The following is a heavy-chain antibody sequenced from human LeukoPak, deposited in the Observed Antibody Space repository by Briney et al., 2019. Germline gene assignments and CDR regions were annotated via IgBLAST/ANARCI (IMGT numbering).Heavy chain of an antibody. J-gene: IGHJ4*02. Sequence: GASVKVSCKASGYTFTSYGISWVRQAPGQGLEWMGWISAYNGNTNYAQKFQGRVTMTTDTSTSTAYMELRSLRSDDTAVYYCARDLLGSYYDILTGYYIPPFDYWGQGTLVTVSS. V-gene: IGHV1-18*04. D-gene: IGHD3-9*01. CDR3: ARDLLGSYYDILTGYYIPPFDY. CDR2: ISAYNGNT. CDR1: GYTFTSYG.